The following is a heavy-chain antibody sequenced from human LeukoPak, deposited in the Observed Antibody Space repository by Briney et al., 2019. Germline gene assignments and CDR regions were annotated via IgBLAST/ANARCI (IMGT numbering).Heavy chain of an antibody. D-gene: IGHD4-17*01. CDR1: GYSFTSYW. Sequence: GESLKISCKGSGYSFTSYWIGWVRQMPGKGREWTGIIYPGDSDTRYSPSFQGQVTISADKSISTAYLQWSSLKASDTAMYYCARGDYGDFRVFYTLFDYWGQGTLVTVSS. CDR3: ARGDYGDFRVFYTLFDY. V-gene: IGHV5-51*01. J-gene: IGHJ4*02. CDR2: IYPGDSDT.